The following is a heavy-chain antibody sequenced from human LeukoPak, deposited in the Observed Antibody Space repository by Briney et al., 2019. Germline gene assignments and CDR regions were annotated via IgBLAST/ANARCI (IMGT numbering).Heavy chain of an antibody. D-gene: IGHD5-12*01. CDR2: ISYDGSNE. V-gene: IGHV3-30*03. J-gene: IGHJ3*02. CDR3: ARLYSAVYYGDAFDK. CDR1: GFTFSSYG. Sequence: GGSLRLSCAASGFTFSSYGMHWVRQAPGKGLEWVAVISYDGSNEYYADSVKGRFTVSRDNVRNSLFLQMNSLRVEDTATYYCARLYSAVYYGDAFDKWGQGTMVTVSS.